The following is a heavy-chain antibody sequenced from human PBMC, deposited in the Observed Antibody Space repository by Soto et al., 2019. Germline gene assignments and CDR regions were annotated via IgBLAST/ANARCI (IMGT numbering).Heavy chain of an antibody. CDR2: ISNSGST. D-gene: IGHD3-3*01. Sequence: QVHLQESGPGLVKPSQTLSLTCTVSGGPISNNHDYWTWIRQSPGKGLEWIGYISNSGSTSYYTSLKGRLTISLDMSKKQFALKLTSVTAADTAVYYCARGRSFTIFGVVRPLHYFDPWGQRILVTVAS. V-gene: IGHV4-30-4*01. CDR1: GGPISNNHDY. CDR3: ARGRSFTIFGVVRPLHYFDP. J-gene: IGHJ5*02.